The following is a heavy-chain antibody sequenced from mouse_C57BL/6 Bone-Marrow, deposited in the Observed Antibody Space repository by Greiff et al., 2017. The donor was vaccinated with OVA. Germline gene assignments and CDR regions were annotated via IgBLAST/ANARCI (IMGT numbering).Heavy chain of an antibody. CDR3: ARELLRAMDY. J-gene: IGHJ4*01. CDR1: GFTFSDYG. CDR2: ISSGSSTI. Sequence: DVQLVESGGGLVKPGGSLKLSCAASGFTFSDYGMHWVRQAPEKGLEWVAYISSGSSTIYYADTVKGRFTISGDNATNTLFLRMTSVRSEDTAMYYCARELLRAMDYWGQGTSVTVSS. V-gene: IGHV5-17*01. D-gene: IGHD1-1*01.